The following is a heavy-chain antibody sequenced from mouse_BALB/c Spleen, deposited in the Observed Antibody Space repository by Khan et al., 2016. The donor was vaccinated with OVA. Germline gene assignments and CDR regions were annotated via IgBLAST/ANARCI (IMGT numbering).Heavy chain of an antibody. D-gene: IGHD1-1*01. J-gene: IGHJ4*01. V-gene: IGHV1S41*01. CDR1: GYTFTSYW. CDR2: IGPGSSNA. CDR3: ARENYYGRGCYAMDY. Sequence: DLVKPGASVKLSCKASGYTFTSYWINWIKQRPGQGLEWIGRIGPGSSNAYYNDMFKGKATLTVDTSSNTAYIQLSSLSSEDSAFYFCARENYYGRGCYAMDYGGQGASVTVSA.